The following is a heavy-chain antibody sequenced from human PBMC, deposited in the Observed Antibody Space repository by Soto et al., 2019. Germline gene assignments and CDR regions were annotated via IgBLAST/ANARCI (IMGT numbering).Heavy chain of an antibody. J-gene: IGHJ6*03. Sequence: SETLSLTCTVSGGSISSYYWSWIRQPPGKGLEWIGYIYYSGSTNYNPSLKSRVTISVDTSKNQFSLKLSSVTAADTAVYYCALGYYYYYYMDVWGKGTTVTVSS. CDR2: IYYSGST. CDR1: GGSISSYY. V-gene: IGHV4-59*08. CDR3: ALGYYYYYYMDV.